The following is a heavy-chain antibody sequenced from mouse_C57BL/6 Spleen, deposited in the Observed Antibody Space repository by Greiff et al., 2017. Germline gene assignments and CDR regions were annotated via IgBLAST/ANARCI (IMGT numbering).Heavy chain of an antibody. CDR3: ASDSYLVYAMDY. CDR2: IWRGGST. V-gene: IGHV2-5*01. D-gene: IGHD2-12*01. Sequence: QVQLQESGPGLVQPSQSLSITCTVSGFSLTSYGVHWVRQSPGQGLEWLGVIWRGGSTAYNAAFMSRLSITMDKSKSQVFFKMNSRQADDTAIYYCASDSYLVYAMDYWGQGTSVTVAS. J-gene: IGHJ4*01. CDR1: GFSLTSYG.